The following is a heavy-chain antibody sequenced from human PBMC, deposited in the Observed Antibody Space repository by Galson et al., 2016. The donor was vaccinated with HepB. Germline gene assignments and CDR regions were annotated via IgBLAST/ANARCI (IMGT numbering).Heavy chain of an antibody. D-gene: IGHD6-6*01. V-gene: IGHV4-59*01. CDR2: VYYNGNI. Sequence: EPLSLTCTVSGASIHDYYWSWIRQPPGKGLEYIAYVYYNGNINYNPSLESRVTVSVDTSKNQFSLKLTSVTAADTAMYYCAREVGGQLASFDSWGLGTLVTVSS. J-gene: IGHJ4*02. CDR1: GASIHDYY. CDR3: AREVGGQLASFDS.